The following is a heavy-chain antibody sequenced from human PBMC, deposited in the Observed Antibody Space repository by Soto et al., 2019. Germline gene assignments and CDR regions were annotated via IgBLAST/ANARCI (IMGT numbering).Heavy chain of an antibody. CDR3: ARPDEGGYSSNHHYYYALDV. V-gene: IGHV1-69*13. D-gene: IGHD3-22*01. CDR2: IIPIFDIT. CDR1: GGTFRSYS. J-gene: IGHJ6*02. Sequence: ASVKVSCKASGGTFRSYSISWVRQAPGQGLEWMGGIIPIFDITNYAQKFQGRVTITADESTSTAYMELSSLGSDDTAVYYCARPDEGGYSSNHHYYYALDVWGQGTTVTVSS.